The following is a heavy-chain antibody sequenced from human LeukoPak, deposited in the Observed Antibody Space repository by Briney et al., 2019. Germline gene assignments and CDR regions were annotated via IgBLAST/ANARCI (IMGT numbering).Heavy chain of an antibody. CDR1: GVSISSYY. J-gene: IGHJ2*01. CDR2: IYYRGST. CDR3: ARDVTDGYSSRWQKFWYLDL. V-gene: IGHV4-59*12. Sequence: SETLSLTCTVSGVSISSYYWSWIRQPPGKGLEWSGYIYYRGSTNYNPSLKSRVTISVDTSKNQFSLKLSSVTAADTAVYYCARDVTDGYSSRWQKFWYLDLWGRGTLVTVS. D-gene: IGHD6-13*01.